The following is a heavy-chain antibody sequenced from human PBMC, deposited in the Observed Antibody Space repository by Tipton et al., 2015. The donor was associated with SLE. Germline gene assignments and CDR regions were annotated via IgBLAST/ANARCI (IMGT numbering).Heavy chain of an antibody. Sequence: TLSLTCTVSGGSIRSGDYYWSWIRQPPGKGLEWIGYIYYSGSTYYNPSLKSRVTISVDTSKNQFSLSLSSLTAADTAVYYCARAAGYYSSFFQHWGQGTLVTVSS. V-gene: IGHV4-30-4*01. D-gene: IGHD3-9*01. CDR2: IYYSGST. CDR3: ARAAGYYSSFFQH. CDR1: GGSIRSGDYY. J-gene: IGHJ1*01.